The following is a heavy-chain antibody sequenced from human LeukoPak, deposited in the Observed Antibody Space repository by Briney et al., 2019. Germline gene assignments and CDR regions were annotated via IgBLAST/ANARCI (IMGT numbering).Heavy chain of an antibody. CDR2: INQDGSAK. D-gene: IGHD1-26*01. V-gene: IGHV3-7*01. J-gene: IGHJ4*02. Sequence: GGSLRLSCAASGFTFSSYWTTWFLQAPGKRLEWVANINQDGSAKYYVDSVKGRFTVSRDNAETSVFLQMNSLRNEDTAVYFCASWVGRDNWGQGTLVTVSS. CDR3: ASWVGRDN. CDR1: GFTFSSYW.